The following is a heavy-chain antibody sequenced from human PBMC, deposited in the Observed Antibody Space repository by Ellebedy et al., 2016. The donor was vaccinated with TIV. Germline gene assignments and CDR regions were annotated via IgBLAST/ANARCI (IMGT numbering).Heavy chain of an antibody. D-gene: IGHD1-1*01. Sequence: SETLSLTXAVYGGSFSGYYWTWIRQPPGKGLEWIGEINHSGSTNYNPSLKSRAAISVDTSKNQFSLKLTSATAADTAIYYCARTTLLVSGTFDIWGQGTMVTVSS. CDR1: GGSFSGYY. J-gene: IGHJ3*02. V-gene: IGHV4-34*01. CDR2: INHSGST. CDR3: ARTTLLVSGTFDI.